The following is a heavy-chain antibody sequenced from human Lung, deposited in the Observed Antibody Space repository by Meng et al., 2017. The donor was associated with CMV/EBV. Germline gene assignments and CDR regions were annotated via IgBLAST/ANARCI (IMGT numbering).Heavy chain of an antibody. CDR1: GFTVSRNY. CDR3: VSAPSYDILTAYPMAFDY. D-gene: IGHD3-9*01. CDR2: IYSSGGGRT. Sequence: GGSLRLSCAASGFTVSRNYMNWVRQTPGKGLEWVSVIYSSGGGRTKYADSVKGRFTISGDNSKNTVFLQMNSLRADDTAVYYCVSAPSYDILTAYPMAFDYWGQGTLVXVSS. J-gene: IGHJ4*02. V-gene: IGHV3-53*01.